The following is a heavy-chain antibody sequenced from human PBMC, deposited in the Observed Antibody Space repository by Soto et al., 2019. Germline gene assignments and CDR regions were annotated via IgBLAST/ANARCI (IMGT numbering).Heavy chain of an antibody. J-gene: IGHJ5*02. V-gene: IGHV3-21*01. Sequence: EVQLVESGGGLVKPGGSLRLSCAASGFTFSSYSMNWVRQAPGKGLEWVSSISSSSSYIYYADSVKGRFTISRDNAKNSLYLQMNGLRAEDTAVYYCARGPAGSSWYRASNWFDPWGHGTLVTVSS. CDR1: GFTFSSYS. CDR2: ISSSSSYI. CDR3: ARGPAGSSWYRASNWFDP. D-gene: IGHD6-13*01.